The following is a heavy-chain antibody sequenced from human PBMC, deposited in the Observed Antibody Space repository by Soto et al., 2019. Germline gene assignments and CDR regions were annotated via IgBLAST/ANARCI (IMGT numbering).Heavy chain of an antibody. V-gene: IGHV3-21*01. CDR1: GFTFSSYS. CDR3: ARDVNGGFCGA. CDR2: ISSRNNDM. J-gene: IGHJ5*02. D-gene: IGHD2-21*01. Sequence: EVQLVESGGGLVKPGGSLRHSCAASGFTFSSYSMNWVRQAPGKGLEWVSTISSRNNDMYYVDSVKGRFTISRDNARNSVYLQMNSLRADDTAVYYCARDVNGGFCGAWGQGTLVTVSS.